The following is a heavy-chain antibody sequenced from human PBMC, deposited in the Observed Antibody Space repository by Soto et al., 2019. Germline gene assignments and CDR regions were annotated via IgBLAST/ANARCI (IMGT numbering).Heavy chain of an antibody. V-gene: IGHV3-23*01. D-gene: IGHD6-19*01. CDR3: AKDTAVAGDYYYGMDV. CDR1: GFTFSSYA. CDR2: ISGSGGST. J-gene: IGHJ6*02. Sequence: PGGSLRLSCAASGFTFSSYAMSWVRQAPGKGLEWVSAISGSGGSTYYADSVKGRFTISRDNSKNTLYLQMNSLRAEDTAVYYCAKDTAVAGDYYYGMDVWGQGTTVTVS.